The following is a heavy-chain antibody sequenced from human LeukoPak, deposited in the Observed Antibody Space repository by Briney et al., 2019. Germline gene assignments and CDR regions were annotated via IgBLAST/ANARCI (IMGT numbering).Heavy chain of an antibody. CDR2: INQDGSAK. D-gene: IGHD5-12*01. CDR3: TRRKFYSDYDPFDY. J-gene: IGHJ4*02. CDR1: GFTFSDYW. V-gene: IGHV3-7*01. Sequence: QTGGSLRLSCAASGFTFSDYWMSWARQAPGKGLEWVANINQDGSAKYYVDSVKGRFAVSRDNAKNSLYLQINGLRAEDTAVYYCTRRKFYSDYDPFDYWGQGTLVTVSS.